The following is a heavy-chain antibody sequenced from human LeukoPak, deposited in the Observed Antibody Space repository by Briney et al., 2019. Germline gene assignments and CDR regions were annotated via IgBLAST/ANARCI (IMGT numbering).Heavy chain of an antibody. Sequence: GESLKSSCKGSGYRFTSYWIGWVRQMPGKGLEWMGIINPGDSDTRYSPSFQGQVTISADKSISTTYLQWSSLKASGSAIYYCARQGSTVTMDYWGQGTLVTVSS. CDR1: GYRFTSYW. V-gene: IGHV5-51*01. J-gene: IGHJ4*02. CDR3: ARQGSTVTMDY. D-gene: IGHD4-17*01. CDR2: INPGDSDT.